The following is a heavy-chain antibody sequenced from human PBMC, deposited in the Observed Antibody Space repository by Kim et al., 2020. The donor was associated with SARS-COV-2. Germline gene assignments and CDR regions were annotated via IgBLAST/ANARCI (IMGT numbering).Heavy chain of an antibody. Sequence: ASVKVSCKASGYIFTSYTLHWMRQAPGQGLEWMGWMNPNTGNIRYPQKFQGRLAMTSDPSISTAYLELNSLTSEDTAVYYWARRITLDAGAYDAFDIWGQGTVVTVSS. V-gene: IGHV1-8*01. J-gene: IGHJ3*02. CDR1: GYIFTSYT. CDR3: ARRITLDAGAYDAFDI. CDR2: MNPNTGNI. D-gene: IGHD3-10*01.